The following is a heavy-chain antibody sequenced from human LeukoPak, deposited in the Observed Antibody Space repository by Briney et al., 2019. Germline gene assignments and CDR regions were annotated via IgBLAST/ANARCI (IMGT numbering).Heavy chain of an antibody. CDR2: ISYDGSNK. Sequence: GGSLRLSCAASGFTFSSYAMHWVRQTPGKGLEWVAVISYDGSNKYYADSVKGRFTISRDNSKNTLYLQMNSLRAEDTAVYYCAGGETTVTTTDAFDIWGQGTMVTVSS. J-gene: IGHJ3*02. CDR1: GFTFSSYA. D-gene: IGHD4-17*01. V-gene: IGHV3-30-3*01. CDR3: AGGETTVTTTDAFDI.